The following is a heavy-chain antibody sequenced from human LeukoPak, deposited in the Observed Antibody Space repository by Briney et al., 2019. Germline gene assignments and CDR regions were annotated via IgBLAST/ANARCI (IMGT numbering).Heavy chain of an antibody. D-gene: IGHD2-15*01. V-gene: IGHV1-24*01. J-gene: IGHJ4*02. CDR1: GYTLTELS. CDR2: FDPEDGET. Sequence: GASVKVSCKVSGYTLTELSMHWVRQAPGKGLEWMGGFDPEDGETIYAQKFQGRVIMTEDTSTDTAYMELSSLRSEDTAVYYCATALYPDCSGGSCLVDYWGQGTLVTVSS. CDR3: ATALYPDCSGGSCLVDY.